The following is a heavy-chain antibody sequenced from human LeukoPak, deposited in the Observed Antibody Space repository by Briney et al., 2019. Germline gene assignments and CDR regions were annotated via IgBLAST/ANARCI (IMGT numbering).Heavy chain of an antibody. D-gene: IGHD4-23*01. J-gene: IGHJ3*02. CDR1: GYTFTSYY. V-gene: IGHV1-46*01. CDR2: INPSGGST. CDR3: ARDYMTTVVTGNDAFDI. Sequence: GASVKVSCKASGYTFTSYYMHWVRQAPGQGLEWMGIINPSGGSTSYAQKFQGRVTMTRDTSTSTVYMELSSPRSEDTAVYYCARDYMTTVVTGNDAFDIWGQGTMVTVSS.